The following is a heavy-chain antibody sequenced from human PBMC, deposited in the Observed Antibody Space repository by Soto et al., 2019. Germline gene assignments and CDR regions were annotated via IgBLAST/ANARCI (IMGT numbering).Heavy chain of an antibody. V-gene: IGHV3-66*01. CDR2: IYRGGEI. CDR1: GLYVSKYY. J-gene: IGHJ4*02. D-gene: IGHD5-18*01. CDR3: ARYRRDGDTL. Sequence: EVQVVESGGGLVQPGGTLRLSCAASGLYVSKYYMSLFRKAPGKGLEWVSVIYRGGEIYYADSVQGRFTTSRDISRNSLDLQMNSLRVDDTAVYYCARYRRDGDTLWGQGVVVTVSS.